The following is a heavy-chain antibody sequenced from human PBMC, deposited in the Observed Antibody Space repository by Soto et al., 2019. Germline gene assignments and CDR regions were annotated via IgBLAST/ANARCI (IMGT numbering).Heavy chain of an antibody. V-gene: IGHV3-23*01. D-gene: IGHD3-9*01. J-gene: IGHJ4*02. CDR1: RFTFSRYA. CDR2: ISGTGGST. CDR3: ARGPIVGYFDYSFDY. Sequence: EVQLLQSGGVLVQPGGSLRLSCAASRFTFSRYAMSWVRQAPGKGLEWVSLISGTGGSTYYTDSVKGRFTISRDNSKVYLQMNSLRVEDTAVYYCARGPIVGYFDYSFDYWGQGTLVTVSS.